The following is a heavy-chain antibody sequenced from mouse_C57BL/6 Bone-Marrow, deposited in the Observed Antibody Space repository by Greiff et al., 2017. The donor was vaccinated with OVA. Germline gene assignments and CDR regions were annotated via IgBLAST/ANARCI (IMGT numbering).Heavy chain of an antibody. J-gene: IGHJ4*01. V-gene: IGHV1-82*01. CDR3: ARGFITTVVAPYYAMDY. CDR1: GYAFSSSW. D-gene: IGHD1-1*01. CDR2: IYPGDGDT. Sequence: VKLMESGPELVKPGASVKISCKASGYAFSSSWMNWVKQRPGKGLEWIGRIYPGDGDTNYNGKFKGKATLTADKSSSTAYMQLSSLTSEDSAVYFCARGFITTVVAPYYAMDYWGQGTSVTVSS.